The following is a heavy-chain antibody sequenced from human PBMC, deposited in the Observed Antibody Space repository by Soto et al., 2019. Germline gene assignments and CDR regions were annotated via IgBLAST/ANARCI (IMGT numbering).Heavy chain of an antibody. J-gene: IGHJ3*02. Sequence: ASVKVSCKASGYTFTSYYIHGVLQSPGQGLEWMGKINPSGGSTSYAQKFQGRVTMTRDTSTSTVYMELSSLRSEDTAVYYCARDMIVVVDDAFDIWGQGTMVTVSS. D-gene: IGHD3-22*01. CDR1: GYTFTSYY. CDR3: ARDMIVVVDDAFDI. V-gene: IGHV1-46*01. CDR2: INPSGGST.